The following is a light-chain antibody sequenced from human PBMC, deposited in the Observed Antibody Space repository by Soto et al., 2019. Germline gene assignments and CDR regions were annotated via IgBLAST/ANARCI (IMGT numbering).Light chain of an antibody. CDR2: DDT. Sequence: SYELTQPPSVSVAPGQTARVACGGVKIGSKSVHWYQQKSGQAPVLVLYDDTDRPSGIPERFSGSKSGNTATLTISRVGAGDEADYYCQVWDSNSDHYVFGTGTKVTVL. CDR1: KIGSKS. V-gene: IGLV3-21*02. J-gene: IGLJ1*01. CDR3: QVWDSNSDHYV.